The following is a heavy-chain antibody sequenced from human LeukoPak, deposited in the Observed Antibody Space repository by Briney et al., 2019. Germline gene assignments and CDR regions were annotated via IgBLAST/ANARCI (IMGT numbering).Heavy chain of an antibody. J-gene: IGHJ4*02. CDR2: MYYSGGT. V-gene: IGHV4-59*01. CDR1: GASISGYY. CDR3: AGTGLFFDY. Sequence: PSETLSLTCRVSGASISGYYWSWIRQPPGKGLEWIGHMYYSGGTTYNPSLKSRASISLDTSKKHFSLKLSSVTAADTAVYYRAGTGLFFDYWSQGTLVTVSS. D-gene: IGHD7-27*01.